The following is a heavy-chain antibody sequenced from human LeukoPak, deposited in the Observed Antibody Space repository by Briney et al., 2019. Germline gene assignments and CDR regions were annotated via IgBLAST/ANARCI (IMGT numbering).Heavy chain of an antibody. CDR1: GFTFSSYS. CDR3: ARQRDYYYDSSGYYPLDY. J-gene: IGHJ4*02. Sequence: GGSLRLPCAASGFTFSSYSMNWVRQAPGKGLEWVSSISSSSSYIYYADSVKGRFTISRDNAKNSLYLQMNSLRAEDTAVYYCARQRDYYYDSSGYYPLDYWGQGTLVTVSS. V-gene: IGHV3-21*01. CDR2: ISSSSSYI. D-gene: IGHD3-22*01.